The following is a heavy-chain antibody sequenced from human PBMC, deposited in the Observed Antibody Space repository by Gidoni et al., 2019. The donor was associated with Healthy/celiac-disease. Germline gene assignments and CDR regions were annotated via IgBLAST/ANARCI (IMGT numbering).Heavy chain of an antibody. V-gene: IGHV3-30-3*01. D-gene: IGHD3-16*01. CDR3: AREGVMDAFDI. CDR2: ISYDGSNK. Sequence: LQLVESGGGGVQPGRSLRLSCAASGFTFSSYARHWVRQAPGKGLEWVAVISYDGSNKYYADSVKGRFTISRDNSKNTLYLQMNSLSAEDTAVYYCAREGVMDAFDIWGQGTMVTVSS. CDR1: GFTFSSYA. J-gene: IGHJ3*02.